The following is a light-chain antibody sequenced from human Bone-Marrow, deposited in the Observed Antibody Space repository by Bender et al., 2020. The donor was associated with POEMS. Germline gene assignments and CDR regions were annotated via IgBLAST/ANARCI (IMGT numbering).Light chain of an antibody. V-gene: IGLV2-8*01. J-gene: IGLJ1*01. Sequence: PGKAPKLMIFEVTMRPSGVPDRFSGSKSANTASLTVSGLQAEDEATYYCVSYAGYNNFVFGSGTTVTVL. CDR2: EVT. CDR3: VSYAGYNNFV.